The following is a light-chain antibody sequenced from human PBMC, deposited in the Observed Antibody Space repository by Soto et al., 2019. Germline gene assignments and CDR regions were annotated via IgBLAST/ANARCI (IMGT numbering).Light chain of an antibody. Sequence: QSALTQPASVSGSPGQSITISCTGTSSDVGGYNYVSWFQQHPGKAPKLLIYEVTNRPSGVSNRFSGSKSGNTASLTISGLQAEDEADYYCTSYTSSSTLHVLFXGGTKGTVL. CDR1: SSDVGGYNY. CDR3: TSYTSSSTLHVL. J-gene: IGLJ3*02. CDR2: EVT. V-gene: IGLV2-14*01.